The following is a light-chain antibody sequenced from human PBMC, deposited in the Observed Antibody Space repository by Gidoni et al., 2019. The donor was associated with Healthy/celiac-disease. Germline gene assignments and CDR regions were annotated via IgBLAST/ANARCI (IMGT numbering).Light chain of an antibody. CDR2: LGS. CDR1: QSLLHSNGYNY. CDR3: MQALQTPRT. Sequence: DTVMTQSPLSLPVTPGEPASISCRSSQSLLHSNGYNYLDWYLQKPGQSPQLLIYLGSNRASGVPDRFSGSGSGTDFTLKISRVEAEDVGIYYWMQALQTPRTFGQGTKVEIK. J-gene: IGKJ1*01. V-gene: IGKV2-28*01.